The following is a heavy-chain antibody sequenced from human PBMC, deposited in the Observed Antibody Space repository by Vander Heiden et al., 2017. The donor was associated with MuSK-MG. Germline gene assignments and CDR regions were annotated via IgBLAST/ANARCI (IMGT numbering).Heavy chain of an antibody. Sequence: QVQSARWGAEVRKHGDSGRVCCKAYGYTFTIYTLHWVRQAPGQRLEWMGWINAGNGNTKYSQKFQGRVTITRDSSASTAYMELSSLMSEDTAVYYCTRMSVYGTDYWGQGTLVTVSS. CDR3: TRMSVYGTDY. V-gene: IGHV1-3*01. J-gene: IGHJ4*02. CDR1: GYTFTIYT. CDR2: INAGNGNT. D-gene: IGHD2-8*01.